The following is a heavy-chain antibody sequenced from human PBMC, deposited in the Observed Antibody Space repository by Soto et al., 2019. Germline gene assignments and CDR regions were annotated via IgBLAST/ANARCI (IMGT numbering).Heavy chain of an antibody. J-gene: IGHJ5*02. V-gene: IGHV1-18*01. CDR1: GYTFTSYG. D-gene: IGHD3-3*01. CDR3: ARDRYYDFWSGYSRWFDP. CDR2: ISAYNGNT. Sequence: VKVSCKASGYTFTSYGISWVRQAPGQGLEWMGWISAYNGNTNYAQKLQGRVTMTTDTSTSTAYMELRSLRSDDTAVYYCARDRYYDFWSGYSRWFDPWGQGTLVTVSS.